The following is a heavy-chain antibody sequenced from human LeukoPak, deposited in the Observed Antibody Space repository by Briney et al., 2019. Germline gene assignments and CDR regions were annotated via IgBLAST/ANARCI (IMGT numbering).Heavy chain of an antibody. D-gene: IGHD1-26*01. CDR3: ARELSGSYGYYFDY. J-gene: IGHJ4*02. Sequence: GGSLRLSCAASGFTFSSYWMHWARQAPGKGLVWVSRINSDGSSTSYADSVKGRFTISRDNAKNTLYLQMNSLRAEDTAVYYCARELSGSYGYYFDYWGQGTLVTVSS. CDR1: GFTFSSYW. V-gene: IGHV3-74*01. CDR2: INSDGSST.